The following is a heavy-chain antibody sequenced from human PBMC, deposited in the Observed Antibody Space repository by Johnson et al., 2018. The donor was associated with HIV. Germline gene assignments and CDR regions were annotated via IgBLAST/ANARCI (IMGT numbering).Heavy chain of an antibody. CDR2: ISGDGSSS. D-gene: IGHD6-6*01. Sequence: VQLVESGGALVQPGGSLRLSCEVSGFTISTFWMHWVRQVPGKGLMWVSRISGDGSSSSYADSVKGRFTISRDTAKNQLYLQLNSLRVEDTAIYYCARAQLLADDAFNNWGQGTMVTVSS. J-gene: IGHJ3*02. CDR3: ARAQLLADDAFNN. V-gene: IGHV3-74*02. CDR1: GFTISTFW.